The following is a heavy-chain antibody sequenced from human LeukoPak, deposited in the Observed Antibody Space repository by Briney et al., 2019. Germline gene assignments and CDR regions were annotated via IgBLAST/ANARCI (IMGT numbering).Heavy chain of an antibody. Sequence: PSQTLSLTCTVSGGSISSGDYYWSWIRQPPGKGLEWIGYIYYSGSTYYNPSLKSRVTISVDTSKNQFSLKLSSVTAADTAVYYCARPEVGANGAFDIWGQGTMVTVSS. CDR1: GGSISSGDYY. CDR3: ARPEVGANGAFDI. D-gene: IGHD1-26*01. V-gene: IGHV4-30-4*01. CDR2: IYYSGST. J-gene: IGHJ3*02.